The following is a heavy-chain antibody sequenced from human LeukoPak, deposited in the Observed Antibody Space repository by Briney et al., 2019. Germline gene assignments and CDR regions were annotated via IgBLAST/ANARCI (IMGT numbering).Heavy chain of an antibody. CDR2: IIPILGIA. CDR3: ARAIYYYDSSGYYLYFDY. CDR1: GYTFTSYG. D-gene: IGHD3-22*01. V-gene: IGHV1-69*04. Sequence: SVKVSCKASGYTFTSYGISWVRQAPGQGLEWMGRIIPILGIANYAQKFQGRVTITADKSTSTAYMELSSLRSEDTAVYYCARAIYYYDSSGYYLYFDYWGQGTLVTVSS. J-gene: IGHJ4*02.